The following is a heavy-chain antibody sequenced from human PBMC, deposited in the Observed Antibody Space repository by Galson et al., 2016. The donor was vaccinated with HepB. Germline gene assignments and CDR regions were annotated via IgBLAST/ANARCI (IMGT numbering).Heavy chain of an antibody. J-gene: IGHJ4*02. V-gene: IGHV3-23*01. CDR2: ISGSGGRT. D-gene: IGHD3-10*01. Sequence: SLRLSCAASGFSFNNYAMSWVRQAPGKGLEWVSTISGSGGRTFYADSVKGRFTISRDNSKNMLDLQVNSLRADDTAVYYCAMAAYGSVSYTSDYWGQGVLVTVSS. CDR3: AMAAYGSVSYTSDY. CDR1: GFSFNNYA.